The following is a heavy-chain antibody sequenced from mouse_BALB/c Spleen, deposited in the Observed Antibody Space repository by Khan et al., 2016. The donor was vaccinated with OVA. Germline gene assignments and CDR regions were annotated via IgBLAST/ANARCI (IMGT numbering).Heavy chain of an antibody. V-gene: IGHV14-3*02. CDR3: ASSLLLYAMDY. D-gene: IGHD1-2*01. CDR2: IDPANGNS. Sequence: VQLQQSGAELMKPGASVKLSCTVPGFNIKDTYMHWVTQRPEQGLEWIGRIDPANGNSKYDPKFQGKATLTADTSSNTAYLQLSSLTSEDTAVSYCASSLLLYAMDYWGQGTSVTVSS. J-gene: IGHJ4*01. CDR1: GFNIKDTY.